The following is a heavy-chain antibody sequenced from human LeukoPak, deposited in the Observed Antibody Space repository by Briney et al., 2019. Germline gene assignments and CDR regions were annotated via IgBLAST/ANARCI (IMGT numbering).Heavy chain of an antibody. V-gene: IGHV4-34*01. D-gene: IGHD1-26*01. CDR2: INHSGRT. Sequence: SETLSLTCAVYGGSFTSFYWTWIRQPPGKGLEWIGEINHSGRTNINPSLKSRVTISVETSKNQFSLKLTSVTAADTAVYYCAKMAYSGHDKGLGYNWFDPWGQGTLVTVSS. CDR3: AKMAYSGHDKGLGYNWFDP. J-gene: IGHJ5*02. CDR1: GGSFTSFY.